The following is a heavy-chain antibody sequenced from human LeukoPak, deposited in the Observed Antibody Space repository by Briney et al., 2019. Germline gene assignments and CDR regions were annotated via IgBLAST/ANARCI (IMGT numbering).Heavy chain of an antibody. D-gene: IGHD2-2*01. CDR3: ARGPPRYCSSTSCYSDY. V-gene: IGHV3-30-3*01. Sequence: GGSLRLSCAASGFTFSSYAMHWVRQAPGKGLEWVAVISYDGSNKYYADSVKGRFTISRDNSKNTLYLQMNSLRAEDTAVYYCARGPPRYCSSTSCYSDYWGQGTLVTVSS. CDR1: GFTFSSYA. J-gene: IGHJ4*02. CDR2: ISYDGSNK.